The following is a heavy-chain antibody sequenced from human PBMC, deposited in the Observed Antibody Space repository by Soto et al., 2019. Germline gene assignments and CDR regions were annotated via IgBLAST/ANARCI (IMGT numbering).Heavy chain of an antibody. Sequence: PSETLSLTCTVSGGSISSYYWSWIRQPPGKGLEWIGYIYYSGSTNYNPSLKSRVTISVDTSKNQFSLKLSSVTAADTAVYYCTRSGSYLASFEHWGQGTPVTVSS. V-gene: IGHV4-59*12. J-gene: IGHJ4*02. CDR1: GGSISSYY. D-gene: IGHD3-10*01. CDR2: IYYSGST. CDR3: TRSGSYLASFEH.